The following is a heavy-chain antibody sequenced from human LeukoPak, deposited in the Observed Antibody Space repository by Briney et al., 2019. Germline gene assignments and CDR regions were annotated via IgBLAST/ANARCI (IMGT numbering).Heavy chain of an antibody. Sequence: PSETLSLTCTVSGGSISSYYWSWIRQPPGKGLEWIGYIYYSGSTNYNPSLKSRVTISVDTSKNQFSLKLSSVTAADTAVYYCARHPTVVTPFDYWGQGTLVTVSS. V-gene: IGHV4-59*08. D-gene: IGHD4-23*01. CDR2: IYYSGST. CDR3: ARHPTVVTPFDY. CDR1: GGSISSYY. J-gene: IGHJ4*02.